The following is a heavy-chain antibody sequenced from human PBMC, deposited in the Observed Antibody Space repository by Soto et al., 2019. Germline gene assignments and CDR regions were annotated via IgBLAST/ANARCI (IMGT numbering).Heavy chain of an antibody. CDR1: GFTFGDYG. V-gene: IGHV3-20*04. J-gene: IGHJ4*02. CDR2: INWNGGST. D-gene: IGHD6-6*01. Sequence: WGSLRLSCAASGFTFGDYGMSWVRQAPGKGLEWVSGINWNGGSTCYADSVKGLFTISRDNAKKSLYLQMNSLSAEDTALYYCARERWYSRSSLFDYWGQGTLVTVSS. CDR3: ARERWYSRSSLFDY.